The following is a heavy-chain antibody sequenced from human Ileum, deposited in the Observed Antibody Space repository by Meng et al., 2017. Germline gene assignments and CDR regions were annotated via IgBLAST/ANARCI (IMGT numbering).Heavy chain of an antibody. CDR2: ISHSGST. J-gene: IGHJ4*02. CDR1: SGSITNDTY. V-gene: IGHV4-4*02. CDR3: ARHGGYYQGF. D-gene: IGHD4-23*01. Sequence: VKWQAAGPGLVKPSGPLSLTGAVSSGSITNDTYWSWVRLPPGKGLEWIGQISHSGSTFYNPSLKSRVTMSVDKSKSQFSLMLTSVTAADTAVYYCARHGGYYQGFWGQGTLVTVSS.